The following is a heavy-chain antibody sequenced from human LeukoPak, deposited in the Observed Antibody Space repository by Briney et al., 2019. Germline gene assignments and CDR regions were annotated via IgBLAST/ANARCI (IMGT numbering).Heavy chain of an antibody. D-gene: IGHD3-9*01. CDR3: AKDPILTGYYSTFDY. CDR2: ISGSGGNT. CDR1: GFTFSSYA. Sequence: GGSPRLSCAASGFTFSSYAMSWVRQAPGKGLEGVSAISGSGGNTYYADSVKGRYTISRDNSENTLYLQMNSLRAEDTAVYYCAKDPILTGYYSTFDYWGQGTLVTVSS. V-gene: IGHV3-23*01. J-gene: IGHJ4*02.